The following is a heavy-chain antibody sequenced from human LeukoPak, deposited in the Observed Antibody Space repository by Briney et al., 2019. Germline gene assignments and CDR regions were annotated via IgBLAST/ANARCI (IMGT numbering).Heavy chain of an antibody. CDR2: IRYDGSRK. D-gene: IGHD6-19*01. V-gene: IGHV3-30*02. CDR1: AFIFSNHG. Sequence: GGSLRLSCRASAFIFSNHGMHWVRQAPGKGLEWVSFIRYDGSRKYYADSVKGRFTISRDNSKNTLDLQMSSLTTGDTAVYYCARGNSAGWYEYMDVWGKGTTVIVSS. CDR3: ARGNSAGWYEYMDV. J-gene: IGHJ6*03.